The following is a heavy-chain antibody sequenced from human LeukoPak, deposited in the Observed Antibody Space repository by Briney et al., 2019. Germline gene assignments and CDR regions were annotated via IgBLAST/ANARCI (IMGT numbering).Heavy chain of an antibody. V-gene: IGHV3-33*01. D-gene: IGHD3-22*01. Sequence: GRSLRLSCAASGFTFSSYGMHWVRQAPGKGLEWVAVIWYDGSNKYYAESVKGRFTISRDNSKNTLYLQMNSLRAEDTAVYYCARDKPPPYYYDSSGIFDYWGQGTLVTVSS. J-gene: IGHJ4*02. CDR2: IWYDGSNK. CDR1: GFTFSSYG. CDR3: ARDKPPPYYYDSSGIFDY.